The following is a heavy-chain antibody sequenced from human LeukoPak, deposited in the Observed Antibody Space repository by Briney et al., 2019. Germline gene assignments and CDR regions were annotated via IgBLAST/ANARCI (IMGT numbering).Heavy chain of an antibody. CDR3: ARDPASGSYLEYYFDY. CDR1: GFTFSSYW. V-gene: IGHV3-74*01. J-gene: IGHJ4*02. D-gene: IGHD1-26*01. CDR2: INSDGSST. Sequence: GGSLRLSCAASGFTFSSYWMHWVRHAPGKGLVWVSRINSDGSSTIYADSVKGRFTISRDNAENTLYLQMNSLRAEDTAVYYCARDPASGSYLEYYFDYWGQGTLVTVSS.